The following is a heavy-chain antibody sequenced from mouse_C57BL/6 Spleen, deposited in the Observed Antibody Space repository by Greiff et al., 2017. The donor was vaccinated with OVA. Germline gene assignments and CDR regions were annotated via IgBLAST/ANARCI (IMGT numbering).Heavy chain of an antibody. Sequence: VQLQQSGAELVRPGTSVKMSCKASGYTFTNYWIGWAKQRPGHGLEWIGDIYPGGGYTNYNEKFKGKATLTADKSSSTAYMQFSSLTSEDSASKYGAKGTGYYAMDYWGQGTSVTVSS. CDR2: IYPGGGYT. J-gene: IGHJ4*01. D-gene: IGHD3-3*01. V-gene: IGHV1-63*01. CDR1: GYTFTNYW. CDR3: AKGTGYYAMDY.